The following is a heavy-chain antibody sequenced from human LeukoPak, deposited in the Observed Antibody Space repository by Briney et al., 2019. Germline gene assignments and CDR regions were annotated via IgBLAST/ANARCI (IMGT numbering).Heavy chain of an antibody. CDR1: GFTFSSYS. CDR3: ARDRGGSYSAIDY. D-gene: IGHD1-26*01. V-gene: IGHV3-21*01. CDR2: ISSSSSYI. Sequence: GGSLRLSCAASGFTFSSYSMNWVRQAPGKGLEWVSSISSSSSYIYYADSVKGRSTISRDNAKNSLYLQMNSLRAEDTAVYYCARDRGGSYSAIDYWGQGTLVTVSS. J-gene: IGHJ4*02.